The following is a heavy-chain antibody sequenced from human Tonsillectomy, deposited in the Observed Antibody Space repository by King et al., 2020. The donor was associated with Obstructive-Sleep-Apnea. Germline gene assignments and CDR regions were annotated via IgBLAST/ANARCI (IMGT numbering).Heavy chain of an antibody. CDR3: ARDVSTGAFDY. CDR2: IKEDGSEK. J-gene: IGHJ4*02. Sequence: VQLVESGGGLVQPGGSLRLSCEDSGLIFSSHWMSWVRQAPGKGLEWVANIKEDGSEKYYVDSVKGRFTISRDNAKNSLYLQMNSLRGEDTAVYYCARDVSTGAFDYWGQGALVSVSS. CDR1: GLIFSSHW. V-gene: IGHV3-7*01. D-gene: IGHD1-1*01.